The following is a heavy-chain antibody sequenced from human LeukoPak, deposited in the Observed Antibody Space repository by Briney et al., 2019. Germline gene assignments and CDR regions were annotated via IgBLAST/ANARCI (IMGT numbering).Heavy chain of an antibody. Sequence: GRSLRLSCTASGFTFGDYAMSWVRQAPGKGLEWVGFIRSKAYGGTTEYAASEKGRFTISRDDSKSIAYLQMNSLKTEDTAVYYCTRGGDIVVVDDAFDIWGQGTMVTVSS. CDR3: TRGGDIVVVDDAFDI. CDR1: GFTFGDYA. J-gene: IGHJ3*02. V-gene: IGHV3-49*04. CDR2: IRSKAYGGTT. D-gene: IGHD2-2*01.